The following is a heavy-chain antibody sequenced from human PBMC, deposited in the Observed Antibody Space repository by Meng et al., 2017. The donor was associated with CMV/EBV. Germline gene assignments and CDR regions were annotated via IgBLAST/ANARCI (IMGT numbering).Heavy chain of an antibody. CDR3: ARGVGATGKADY. CDR2: INHSGST. CDR1: GGSFSGYY. Sequence: QVQLEEWGAGLLEPSATLSLTCAVYGGSFSGYYWSWIRQTPGKGLEWIGEINHSGSTNYNPSLKSRVTISVDTSKNQFSLKLSSVTAADTAVYYCARGVGATGKADYWGQGTLVTVSS. V-gene: IGHV4-34*01. J-gene: IGHJ4*02. D-gene: IGHD1-26*01.